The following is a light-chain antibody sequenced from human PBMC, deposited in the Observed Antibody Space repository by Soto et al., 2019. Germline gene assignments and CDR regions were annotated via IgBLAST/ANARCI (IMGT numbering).Light chain of an antibody. CDR2: DAP. CDR1: QSVSTY. V-gene: IGKV3-11*01. CDR3: QQYGNSVT. J-gene: IGKJ4*01. Sequence: TVLTQSPATLSLSPGEGATLSCRASQSVSTYLAWYQQKPGQAPRLLIFDAPNRATGIPARFSGSGSGTDFTFTISRLEPEDSAVYYCQQYGNSVTFGGGTKVDIK.